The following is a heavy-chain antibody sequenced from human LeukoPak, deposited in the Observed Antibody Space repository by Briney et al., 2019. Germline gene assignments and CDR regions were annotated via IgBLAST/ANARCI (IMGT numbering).Heavy chain of an antibody. CDR3: ARGYCSSTSCYTGVQNFDY. D-gene: IGHD2-2*02. CDR1: GFTFSNYA. Sequence: GGSLRLSCAASGFTFSNYAMNWARQAPGKGLEWVSAISGSGGNTYYADSVKGRFTISRDNAKNSLYLQMNSLRAEDTAVYYCARGYCSSTSCYTGVQNFDYWGQGTLVTVSS. V-gene: IGHV3-23*01. J-gene: IGHJ4*02. CDR2: ISGSGGNT.